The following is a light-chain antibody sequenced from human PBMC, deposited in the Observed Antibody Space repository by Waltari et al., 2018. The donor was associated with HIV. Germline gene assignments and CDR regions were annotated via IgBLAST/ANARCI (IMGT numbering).Light chain of an antibody. CDR3: GTWDTSLNAGV. Sequence: HSVLTQPPAVSAAPGQKVTISCSGTTSNIGNNFVCWYQKLPGTAPKLLIFDNHKRPSGVSYRSSASKSATSATLDITGLHTGDEAEYYCGTWDTSLNAGVFGGGTKVSVL. CDR1: TSNIGNNF. CDR2: DNH. J-gene: IGLJ2*01. V-gene: IGLV1-51*01.